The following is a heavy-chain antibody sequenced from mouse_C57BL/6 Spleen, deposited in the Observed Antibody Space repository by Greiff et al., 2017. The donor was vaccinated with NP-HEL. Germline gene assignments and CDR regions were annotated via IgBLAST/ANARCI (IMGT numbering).Heavy chain of an antibody. D-gene: IGHD2-4*01. CDR2: INPSNGGT. J-gene: IGHJ2*01. Sequence: VQLQQPGTELVKPGASVKLFCKASGYTFTSYWMHWVKQRPGQGLEWIGNINPSNGGTNYNEKFKSKATLTVDKSSSTAYMQLSSLTSEDSAVYYCARGGLYYDYPYFDYWGQGTTLTVSS. V-gene: IGHV1-53*01. CDR3: ARGGLYYDYPYFDY. CDR1: GYTFTSYW.